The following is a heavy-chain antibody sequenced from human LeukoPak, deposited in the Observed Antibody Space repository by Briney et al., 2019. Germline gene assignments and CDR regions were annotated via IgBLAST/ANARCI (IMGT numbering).Heavy chain of an antibody. CDR2: IYTSGST. D-gene: IGHD2-15*01. Sequence: PSETLSLTCTVSGGSISSGSYYWSWIRQPAGKGLEWIGRIYTSGSTNYNPSLKSRVTISVDTSKNQFSLKLSSVTAADTAVYYCAGSPFCSGGSCYTGLPYWGQGTLVTVSS. CDR1: GGSISSGSYY. V-gene: IGHV4-61*02. CDR3: AGSPFCSGGSCYTGLPY. J-gene: IGHJ4*02.